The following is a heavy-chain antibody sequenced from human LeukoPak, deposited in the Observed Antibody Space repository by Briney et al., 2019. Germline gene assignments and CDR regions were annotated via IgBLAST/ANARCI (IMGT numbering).Heavy chain of an antibody. CDR2: IYYSGST. D-gene: IGHD3-22*01. CDR1: GGSISSSSYY. V-gene: IGHV4-39*07. J-gene: IGHJ5*02. CDR3: ARARDSSGYYYVGGGYNWFDP. Sequence: SETLSLTCTVPGGSISSSSYYWGWIRQPPGKGLEWIGSIYYSGSTYYNPSLKSRVTISVETSKNQFSLKLSSVTAADTAVYYCARARDSSGYYYVGGGYNWFDPWGQGTLVTVSS.